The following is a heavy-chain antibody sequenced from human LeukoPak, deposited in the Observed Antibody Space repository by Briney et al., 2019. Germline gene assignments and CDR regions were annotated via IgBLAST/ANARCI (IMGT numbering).Heavy chain of an antibody. CDR3: ARDLGYASETNYGMVV. V-gene: IGHV3-30-3*01. CDR1: GFTFSSYP. D-gene: IGHD3-10*01. Sequence: GRSLRLSCAPSGFTFSSYPMHWVRQAPGKGLEWVAVISYDESNKYYADSVKGRFTISRDNSKNTLYLQMDSLRAEDTAVYYCARDLGYASETNYGMVVWGQGTTVTVFS. CDR2: ISYDESNK. J-gene: IGHJ6*02.